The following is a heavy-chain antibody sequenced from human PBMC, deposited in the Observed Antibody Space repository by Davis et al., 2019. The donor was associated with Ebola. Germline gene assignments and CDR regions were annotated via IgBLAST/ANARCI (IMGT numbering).Heavy chain of an antibody. CDR1: GGSISSSSYY. CDR2: IYYSGST. CDR3: ASQVSGSYFDY. J-gene: IGHJ4*02. D-gene: IGHD1-26*01. Sequence: MPSETLSLTCTVSGGSISSSSYYWGWIRQPPGKGLEWIGSIYYSGSTYYNPSLKSRVTISVDTSKNQFSLKLSSVTAADTAVYYCASQVSGSYFDYWGQGTLVTVSS. V-gene: IGHV4-39*01.